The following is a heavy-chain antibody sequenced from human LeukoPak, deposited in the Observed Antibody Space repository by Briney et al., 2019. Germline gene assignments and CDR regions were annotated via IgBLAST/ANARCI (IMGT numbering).Heavy chain of an antibody. Sequence: PGGSLRLSCAASGFTFSSYWMSWVRQAPGKGLEWVSYISHTGSTIQYADSVRGRFTLSRDNARSSLYLQMNSLRAEDTAVYYCARGWGATSGPMGASFDIWGQGTMVTVSS. J-gene: IGHJ3*02. D-gene: IGHD6-19*01. V-gene: IGHV3-48*04. CDR1: GFTFSSYW. CDR3: ARGWGATSGPMGASFDI. CDR2: ISHTGSTI.